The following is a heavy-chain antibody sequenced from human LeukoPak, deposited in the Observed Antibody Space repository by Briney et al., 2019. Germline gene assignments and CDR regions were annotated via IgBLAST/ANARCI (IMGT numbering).Heavy chain of an antibody. D-gene: IGHD4-17*01. J-gene: IGHJ4*02. CDR2: ISSSGSTI. Sequence: NTGGSLRLSCAASGFTFSDYYMSWIRQAPGKGLEWVSYISSSGSTIYYADSVKGRFTISRDNAKNSLYLQMNSLRAEDTAVYYCARDGTPTPVTPYDYWGQGTLVTVSS. CDR3: ARDGTPTPVTPYDY. V-gene: IGHV3-11*01. CDR1: GFTFSDYY.